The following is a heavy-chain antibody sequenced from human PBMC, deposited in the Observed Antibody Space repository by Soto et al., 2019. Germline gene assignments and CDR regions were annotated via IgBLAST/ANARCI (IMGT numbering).Heavy chain of an antibody. CDR2: TYYRSKWYS. Sequence: PSQTLSLTCVISWDSVSSNSAAWNWIRQSPSRGPEWLGRTYYRSKWYSDYAASVESRITVNPDTSKNHFSLQLNSVTPEDTAVYYCARGEQYSGRIFDYWGQGTLGTVSA. CDR1: WDSVSSNSAA. J-gene: IGHJ4*02. CDR3: ARGEQYSGRIFDY. D-gene: IGHD1-26*01. V-gene: IGHV6-1*01.